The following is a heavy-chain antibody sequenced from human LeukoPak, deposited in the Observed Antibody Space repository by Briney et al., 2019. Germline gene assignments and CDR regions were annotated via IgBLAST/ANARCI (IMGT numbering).Heavy chain of an antibody. CDR3: AKDLSSSWYGYYYYYYMDV. CDR1: GYTFTGYY. D-gene: IGHD6-13*01. V-gene: IGHV1-2*02. CDR2: INPNSGGT. J-gene: IGHJ6*03. Sequence: GASVKVSCKASGYTFTGYYMHWVRQAPGQGLEWMGWINPNSGGTNYAQKFQGRVTMTRDTSISTAYMELSRLRAEDTAVYYCAKDLSSSWYGYYYYYYMDVWGKGTTVTVSS.